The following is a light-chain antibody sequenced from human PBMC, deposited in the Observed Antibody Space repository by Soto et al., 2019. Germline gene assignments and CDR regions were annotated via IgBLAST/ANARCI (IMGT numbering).Light chain of an antibody. Sequence: QSVLTQPPSASGTPGQRVTISCSGSSSNIGSNYVYWYQQLPGTAPKLLIYRNNQRPSGVPDRFSGPKSGTSASLAISGLRSEGEADYYRAIWGDRLSGWVFGGAAQLTVL. V-gene: IGLV1-47*01. CDR3: AIWGDRLSGWV. CDR2: RNN. J-gene: IGLJ3*02. CDR1: SSNIGSNY.